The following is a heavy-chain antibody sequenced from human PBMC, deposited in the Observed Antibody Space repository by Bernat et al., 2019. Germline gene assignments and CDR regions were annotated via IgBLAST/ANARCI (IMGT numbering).Heavy chain of an antibody. V-gene: IGHV3-7*03. J-gene: IGHJ2*01. CDR1: EFTFSSYW. D-gene: IGHD3-3*01. CDR2: IKQDGSEK. CDR3: ERFAEIYDFWSGYFTHWYFDL. Sequence: EVQLVDSGGDLVQPGGSLRLSCAASEFTFSSYWMSWVRQAPGKGLEWVANIKQDGSEKYYVDSVKGRFTISRDNAKNSLYLQMSSLRAEDTAVYYCERFAEIYDFWSGYFTHWYFDLWGRGTLVTVSS.